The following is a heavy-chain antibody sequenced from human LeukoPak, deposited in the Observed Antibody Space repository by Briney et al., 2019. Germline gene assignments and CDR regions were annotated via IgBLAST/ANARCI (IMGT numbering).Heavy chain of an antibody. CDR3: ARAGYGWLRFPSYWFDP. CDR2: IYPGDSDT. J-gene: IGHJ5*02. D-gene: IGHD5-12*01. V-gene: IGHV5-51*01. Sequence: GESLKISCKGSAYSFTSYWIGWVPQMPGKGLEWMGTIYPGDSDTRYSPSFQGQVTISADKSISTAYLQWSSLKASDTAMYYCARAGYGWLRFPSYWFDPWGQGSLVTVSS. CDR1: AYSFTSYW.